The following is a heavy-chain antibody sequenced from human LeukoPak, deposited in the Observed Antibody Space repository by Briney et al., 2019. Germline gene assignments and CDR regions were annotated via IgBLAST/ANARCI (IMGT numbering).Heavy chain of an antibody. D-gene: IGHD2-2*01. J-gene: IGHJ3*02. CDR1: GGSISSYY. V-gene: IGHV4-59*01. CDR2: IYYSGST. CDR3: TREPRHCSTTSCYAFAFDI. Sequence: SETLSLTCTVSGGSISSYYWSWIRQTPGKGLEWIGNIYYSGSTDYNPSLKSRVTISVDTSKKEFSLRLTSVTAADTAVYYCTREPRHCSTTSCYAFAFDIWGQGTMATVSS.